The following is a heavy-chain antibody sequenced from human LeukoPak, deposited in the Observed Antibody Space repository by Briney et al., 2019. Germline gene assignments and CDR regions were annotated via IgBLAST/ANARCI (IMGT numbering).Heavy chain of an antibody. V-gene: IGHV6-1*01. CDR1: GETVSSSAAA. J-gene: IGHJ4*02. CDR3: AAMITQGLF. Sequence: SRTLSLTCAISGETVSSSAAAWNWIRQSPSRGLEWLGRTYYRSKWYNDSALSVTSRITINPDTSKNQFSLHLNSVTPEDTAVYYCAAMITQGLFWGQGTPVTVSS. CDR2: TYYRSKWYN. D-gene: IGHD3-22*01.